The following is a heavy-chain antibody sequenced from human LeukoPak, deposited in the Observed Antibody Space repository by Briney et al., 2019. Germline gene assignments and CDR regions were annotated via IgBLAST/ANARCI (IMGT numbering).Heavy chain of an antibody. CDR2: MHYSGST. D-gene: IGHD1-1*01. J-gene: IGHJ5*02. CDR3: ACGSNNWYNWFDP. Sequence: SQTLSLTCTVSGGSISSGGYYWSWIRQHPEKGLEWFGYMHYSGSTYYHPSLKSRVSLSVDTSRNQFSLKLSSVTAADTAVYYCACGSNNWYNWFDPWGQGTLVTVSS. V-gene: IGHV4-31*03. CDR1: GGSISSGGYY.